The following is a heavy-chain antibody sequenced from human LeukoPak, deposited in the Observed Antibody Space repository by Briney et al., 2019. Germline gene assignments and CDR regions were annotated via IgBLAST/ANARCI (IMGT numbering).Heavy chain of an antibody. CDR2: ISGSGGST. CDR3: AKIGSSSWYRYLAFDI. D-gene: IGHD6-13*01. CDR1: GFTFSSYA. J-gene: IGHJ3*02. Sequence: GGSLRLSCAASGFTFSSYAMSWVRQAPGKGLEWVSAISGSGGSTYYADSVKGRFTISRDNSKNRLYLQMNSLRAEDTAVYYCAKIGSSSWYRYLAFDIWGQGTMVTVSS. V-gene: IGHV3-23*01.